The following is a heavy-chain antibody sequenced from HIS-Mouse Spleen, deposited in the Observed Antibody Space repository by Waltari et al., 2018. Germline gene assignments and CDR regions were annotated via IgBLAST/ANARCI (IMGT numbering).Heavy chain of an antibody. CDR3: AKDKHHAFDY. CDR1: GFTFSSYG. Sequence: QVQLVESGGGVVQPGRSLRLSCAASGFTFSSYGMHWVRQAPGKGLGWVACRSYDGRNKYYADSVKGRFTISRDNSKNTLYLQMNSLRAEDTAVYYCAKDKHHAFDYWGQGTLVTVSS. J-gene: IGHJ4*02. CDR2: RSYDGRNK. V-gene: IGHV3-30*18.